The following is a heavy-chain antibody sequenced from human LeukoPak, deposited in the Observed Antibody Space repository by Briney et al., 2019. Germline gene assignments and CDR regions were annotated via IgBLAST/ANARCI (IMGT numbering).Heavy chain of an antibody. J-gene: IGHJ4*02. CDR1: GFTFSSYG. Sequence: GGSLRLSCAASGFTFSSYGMSWVRQAPGKGLEWVSAISGSGGSTYYADSVKGRFTISRDNSKNTLYLQMNSLRAEDTAVYYCAKGGQWAKLWLVLGVSFDYWGQGTLVTVSS. CDR3: AKGGQWAKLWLVLGVSFDY. D-gene: IGHD5-18*01. V-gene: IGHV3-23*01. CDR2: ISGSGGST.